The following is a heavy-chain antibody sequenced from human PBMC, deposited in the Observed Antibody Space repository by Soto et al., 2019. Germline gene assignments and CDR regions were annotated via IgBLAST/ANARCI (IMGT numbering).Heavy chain of an antibody. J-gene: IGHJ4*02. CDR1: GGSISGYY. D-gene: IGHD6-13*01. Sequence: SETLSLTCSVSGGSISGYYWIWIRQPPDQGLEWIGYIYVGGSTKYNPSLKSRVTISADTSKNQFSLNLSSVTTADTAVYFCARVSNDFSGNGAFDYWGQGTLVIVSS. CDR2: IYVGGST. V-gene: IGHV4-59*01. CDR3: ARVSNDFSGNGAFDY.